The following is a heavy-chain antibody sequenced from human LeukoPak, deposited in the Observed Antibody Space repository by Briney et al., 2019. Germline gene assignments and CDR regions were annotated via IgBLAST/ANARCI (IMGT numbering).Heavy chain of an antibody. D-gene: IGHD6-13*01. V-gene: IGHV1-18*04. CDR1: GYTFTGYY. Sequence: ASAKVSCKASGYTFTGYYMHWVRQAPGQGLEWMGWISAYNGNTNYAQKLQGRVTMTTDASTSTAYMELRSLRSDDTAVYYCARVGQQLVQNYYYMDVWGKGTTVTVSS. CDR2: ISAYNGNT. J-gene: IGHJ6*03. CDR3: ARVGQQLVQNYYYMDV.